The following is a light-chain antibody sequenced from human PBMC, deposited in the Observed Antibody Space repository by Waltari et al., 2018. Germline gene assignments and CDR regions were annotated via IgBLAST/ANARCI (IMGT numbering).Light chain of an antibody. V-gene: IGLV2-23*02. CDR1: SSDIGTSNL. J-gene: IGLJ3*02. CDR2: DVN. CDR3: CSYAGSAISV. Sequence: QSALTQTATVSGSPGQSITIPCTGTSSDIGTSNLVSWYQQHPGKAPTLIIYDVNKRPSGVSNRFSGSKSGNTASLTISGLQAADEADYYCCSYAGSAISVFGGGTKVTVL.